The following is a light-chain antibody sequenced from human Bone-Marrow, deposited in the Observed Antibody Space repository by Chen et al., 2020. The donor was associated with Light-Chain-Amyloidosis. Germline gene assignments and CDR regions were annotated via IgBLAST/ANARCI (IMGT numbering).Light chain of an antibody. CDR3: VLYVGSGIWV. V-gene: IGLV8-61*01. Sequence: QTVVTQEPSLPVSPGGTVTPTCGLSSGSVSTNYDPAWYQQTPGQAPRTLIYSTNTRSSGVPDRFSGSILGNKAALTITGAQADDESDYYCVLYVGSGIWVFGGGTKLTVL. CDR2: STN. J-gene: IGLJ3*02. CDR1: SGSVSTNYD.